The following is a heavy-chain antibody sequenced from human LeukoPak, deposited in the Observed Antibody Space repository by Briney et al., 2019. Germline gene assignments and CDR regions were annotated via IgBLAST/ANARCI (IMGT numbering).Heavy chain of an antibody. V-gene: IGHV4-31*03. CDR1: GGSISIGGYY. J-gene: IGHJ5*02. CDR2: VHHSGRT. D-gene: IGHD3-10*01. Sequence: SQTLSLTRTVSGGSISIGGYYWSWIRQHPGRGLEWIGYVHHSGRTYYSPSLKSRLTISIDTSKKQFSLRLSSVSAADTAVYYCVKAFGGWFDPWGQGTLVTVSS. CDR3: VKAFGGWFDP.